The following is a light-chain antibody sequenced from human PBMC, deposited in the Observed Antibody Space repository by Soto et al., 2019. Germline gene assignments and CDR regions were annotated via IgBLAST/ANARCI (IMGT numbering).Light chain of an antibody. CDR1: QDVITW. Sequence: DIQMTQSPSSVAASVGDRVTITCRASQDVITWLAWYQQKPGQAPRLLISAASSLESGVPSRFSGSGSGTDFTLTISSLQPEDFATDYCQQANSFPLITFGGGTKVEIK. CDR2: AAS. V-gene: IGKV1-12*01. J-gene: IGKJ4*01. CDR3: QQANSFPLIT.